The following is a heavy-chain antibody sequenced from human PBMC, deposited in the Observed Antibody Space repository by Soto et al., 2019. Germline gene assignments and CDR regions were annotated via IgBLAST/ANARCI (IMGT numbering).Heavy chain of an antibody. CDR2: TYYRSKWYN. V-gene: IGHV6-1*01. CDR1: GDSVSSNSAA. J-gene: IGHJ4*02. D-gene: IGHD3-22*01. CDR3: AKTPGDYYDSSGYC. Sequence: RTCAISGDSVSSNSAAWNWIRQSPSRGLEWLGRTYYRSKWYNDYAVSVKSRITINPDTSKNQFSLQLNSVTPEDTAVYYCAKTPGDYYDSSGYCWGQGTLVTVSS.